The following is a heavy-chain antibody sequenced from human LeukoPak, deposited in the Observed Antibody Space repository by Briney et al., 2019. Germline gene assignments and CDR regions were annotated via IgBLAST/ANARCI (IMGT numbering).Heavy chain of an antibody. CDR1: GGSFSGYY. D-gene: IGHD6-13*01. J-gene: IGHJ4*02. Sequence: SETLSLTCAVYGGSFSGYYWSWIRQPPGKGLEWIGEINHSGSTNYNPSLKSRVTISVDTSKNQFSLKLSSVTAADTAVYYCARGRRGIAGAGTTTPEYWGQGTLVTVSS. CDR3: ARGRRGIAGAGTTTPEY. V-gene: IGHV4-34*01. CDR2: INHSGST.